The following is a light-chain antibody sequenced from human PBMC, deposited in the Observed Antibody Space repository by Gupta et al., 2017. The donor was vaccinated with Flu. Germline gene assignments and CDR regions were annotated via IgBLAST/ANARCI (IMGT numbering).Light chain of an antibody. CDR2: AAS. CDR3: QHRDSTPST. Sequence: PSSLSASVGDRVTITCRASQRISSYLDWYQQKPGKAPKLLIYAASRVKSGVPSRFSGSGSGTDFTLTISRRQPEDFATYYCQHRDSTPSTFGHGTNVDIK. CDR1: QRISSY. J-gene: IGKJ3*01. V-gene: IGKV1-39*01.